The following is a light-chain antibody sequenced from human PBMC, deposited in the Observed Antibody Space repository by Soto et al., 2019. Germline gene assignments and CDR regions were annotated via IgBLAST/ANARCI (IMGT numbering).Light chain of an antibody. CDR3: QQYHNWPPQYT. V-gene: IGKV3-15*01. J-gene: IGKJ2*01. Sequence: EIVMTQSPATLSVSPGERATLSSRASQTISSNLAWYQQKPGQAPRLLIHGASTRATGVPARFSGSGSGTEFTLTISSLQSEDLAVYYCQQYHNWPPQYTFGQGTKLQIK. CDR1: QTISSN. CDR2: GAS.